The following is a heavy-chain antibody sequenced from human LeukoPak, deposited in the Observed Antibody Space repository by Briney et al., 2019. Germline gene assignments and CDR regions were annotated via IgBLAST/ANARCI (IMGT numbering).Heavy chain of an antibody. CDR1: GDSVSSNTAA. D-gene: IGHD7-27*01. V-gene: IGHV6-1*01. CDR2: TYYRSKWHN. J-gene: IGHJ4*02. Sequence: SQTLSLTCALSGDSVSSNTAAWNWIRQSPSRGLEWLGRTYYRSKWHNDYALSVKSRLTITPDTSKNQFSLQLNSVTPDDTAVYYCARLRWGSFDYWGRGTLVTVSS. CDR3: ARLRWGSFDY.